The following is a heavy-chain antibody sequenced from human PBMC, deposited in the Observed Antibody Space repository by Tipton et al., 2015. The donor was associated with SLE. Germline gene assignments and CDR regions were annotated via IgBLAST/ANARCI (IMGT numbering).Heavy chain of an antibody. CDR1: GGSFSGYY. CDR3: ARLPNRLQPLYYFDY. CDR2: INHSGST. V-gene: IGHV4-34*01. J-gene: IGHJ4*02. D-gene: IGHD4-11*01. Sequence: TLSLTCAVYGGSFSGYYWSWIRQPPGKGLEWIGEINHSGSTNYNPSLKSRVTISIDTSKNQFSLKLSSVTAADTAEYYCARLPNRLQPLYYFDYWGQGTLVTVSS.